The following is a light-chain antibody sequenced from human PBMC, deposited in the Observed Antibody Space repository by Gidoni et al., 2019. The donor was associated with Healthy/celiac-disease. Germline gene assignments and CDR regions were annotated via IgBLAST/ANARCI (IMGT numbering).Light chain of an antibody. Sequence: EIVLTHSPATLSWSPGERATLSCRASQSVSSYLAWYQQKPGQAPRLLIYDASNRATGIPARFSGSGSGTDFTLTLSSLEPEDFAVYYCQQRSNWPLTFGGGTKVEIK. CDR1: QSVSSY. CDR3: QQRSNWPLT. CDR2: DAS. J-gene: IGKJ4*01. V-gene: IGKV3-11*01.